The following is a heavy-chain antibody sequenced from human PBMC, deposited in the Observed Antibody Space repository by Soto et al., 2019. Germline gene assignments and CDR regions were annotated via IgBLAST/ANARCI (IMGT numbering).Heavy chain of an antibody. J-gene: IGHJ4*02. D-gene: IGHD6-13*01. CDR1: GFTFSSYW. Sequence: PGGSLRLSCAASGFTFSSYWMHWVRQAPGNGLVWVSRINSDGSSTSYADSVKGRFTISRDNSKNTLYLQMNSLRAEDTAVYYCHVPAAAGPNYWGQGTLVTVSS. CDR2: INSDGSST. V-gene: IGHV3-74*01. CDR3: HVPAAAGPNY.